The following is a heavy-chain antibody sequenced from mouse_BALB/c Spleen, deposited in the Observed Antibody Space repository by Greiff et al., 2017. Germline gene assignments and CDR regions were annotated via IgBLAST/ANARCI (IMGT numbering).Heavy chain of an antibody. CDR2: ISSGGSYT. CDR1: GFTFSSYG. CDR3: ARHLDYGNYYFDY. V-gene: IGHV5-6*01. Sequence: EVQVVESGGDLVKPGGSLKLSCAASGFTFSSYGMSWVRQTPDKRLEWVATISSGGSYTYYPDSVKGRFTISRDNAKNTLYLQMSSLKSEDTAMYYCARHLDYGNYYFDYWGQGTTLTVSS. D-gene: IGHD2-1*01. J-gene: IGHJ2*01.